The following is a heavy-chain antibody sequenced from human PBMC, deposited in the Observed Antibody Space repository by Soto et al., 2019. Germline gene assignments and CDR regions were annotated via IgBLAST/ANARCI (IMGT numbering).Heavy chain of an antibody. CDR2: IYPGDSDT. D-gene: IGHD1-1*01. CDR3: ARETTYSPYGMDV. V-gene: IGHV5-51*01. CDR1: GYSFTSYW. Sequence: ESLKISCQGSGYSFTSYWIGWVRQMPGKGLEWMGNIYPGDSDTRYSPSFQGQVTISADKSISTAYLQWISLKASDTAMYYCARETTYSPYGMDVWGQGTTVTVSS. J-gene: IGHJ6*02.